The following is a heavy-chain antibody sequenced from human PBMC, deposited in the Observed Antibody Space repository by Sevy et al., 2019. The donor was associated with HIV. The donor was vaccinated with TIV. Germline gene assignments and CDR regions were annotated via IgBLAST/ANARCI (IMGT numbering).Heavy chain of an antibody. Sequence: GGSLRLSCAASGFTFSSFVMHWVRQAPGKGLEWLAVIWFDGSNTYYSDSVKGRFTISRDIAKNTLHLQMNSLRAEDTAVYYCARDLEFYDYGDYGPAFMPDFWGHGTLVTVSS. CDR1: GFTFSSFV. J-gene: IGHJ4*01. D-gene: IGHD4-17*01. CDR3: ARDLEFYDYGDYGPAFMPDF. CDR2: IWFDGSNT. V-gene: IGHV3-33*01.